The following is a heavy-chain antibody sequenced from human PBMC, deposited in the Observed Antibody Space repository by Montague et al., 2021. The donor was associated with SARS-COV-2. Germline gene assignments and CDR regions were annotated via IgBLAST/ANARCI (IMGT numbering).Heavy chain of an antibody. CDR1: DGSFSGYY. J-gene: IGHJ6*02. CDR2: ISHGGTT. D-gene: IGHD1-14*01. CDR3: GRGRKVVPWFRYYGMDV. Sequence: SETLSLTCAVYDGSFSGYYWNWIRQPPGKGLEWIGEISHGGTTNXXPSLKSRATISLDKSKSQFSLELTSVTAADTAIYYCGRGRKVVPWFRYYGMDVWGQGTTVTVSS. V-gene: IGHV4-34*01.